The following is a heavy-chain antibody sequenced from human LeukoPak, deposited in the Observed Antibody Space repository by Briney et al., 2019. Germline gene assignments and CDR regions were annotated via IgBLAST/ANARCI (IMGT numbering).Heavy chain of an antibody. V-gene: IGHV3-9*01. CDR1: GFTFDDYA. J-gene: IGHJ3*02. CDR3: ARAFYDSSGYDAFDI. Sequence: PGGSLRLSCAASGFTFDDYAMHWVRQGPGKGLEWVSGISWNSGSIGYADSVKGRFTISRDNAKNSLYQQMNSLRAEDTALYYCARAFYDSSGYDAFDIWGQGTMVTVSS. D-gene: IGHD3-22*01. CDR2: ISWNSGSI.